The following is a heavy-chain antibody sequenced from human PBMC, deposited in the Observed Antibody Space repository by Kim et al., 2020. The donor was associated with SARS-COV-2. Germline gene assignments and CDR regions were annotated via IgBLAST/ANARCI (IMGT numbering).Heavy chain of an antibody. CDR3: ARDGGSYYRHWFDP. CDR1: GGSISSYY. D-gene: IGHD1-26*01. J-gene: IGHJ5*02. V-gene: IGHV4-59*13. Sequence: SETLSLTCTVSGGSISSYYWSWIRQPPGKGLEWIGYIYYSGSTNYNPSLKSRVTISVDTSKNQFSLKLSSVTAADTAVYYCARDGGSYYRHWFDPWGQGTLVTVSS. CDR2: IYYSGST.